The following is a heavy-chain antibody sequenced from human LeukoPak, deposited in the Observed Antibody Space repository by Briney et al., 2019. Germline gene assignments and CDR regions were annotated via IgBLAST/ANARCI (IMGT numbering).Heavy chain of an antibody. D-gene: IGHD2-2*02. Sequence: GGSLRLSCAASGFTFSSYDMHWVRRATGKGLEWVSAIGTAGDTYYPGSVKGRFTISRENAKNSLYLQMNSLRAGDTAVYYCARGYCSSTSCYTRGSWFDPWGQGTLVTVSS. J-gene: IGHJ5*02. CDR1: GFTFSSYD. CDR3: ARGYCSSTSCYTRGSWFDP. CDR2: IGTAGDT. V-gene: IGHV3-13*01.